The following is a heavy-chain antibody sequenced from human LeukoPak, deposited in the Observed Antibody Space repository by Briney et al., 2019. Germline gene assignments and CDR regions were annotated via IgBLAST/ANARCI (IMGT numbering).Heavy chain of an antibody. CDR2: IYHSGST. V-gene: IGHV4-30-2*01. CDR3: ATSEGAPGGFDI. Sequence: PSQTLSLTCAVSGGSLSSGGYSWSWIRQPPGTGLEWIGYIYHSGSTYYNPSLKSRVTISVDRSKNQFSLKLSSVTAADTAVYYCATSEGAPGGFDIWGQGTMVTVSS. CDR1: GGSLSSGGYS. D-gene: IGHD3-16*01. J-gene: IGHJ3*02.